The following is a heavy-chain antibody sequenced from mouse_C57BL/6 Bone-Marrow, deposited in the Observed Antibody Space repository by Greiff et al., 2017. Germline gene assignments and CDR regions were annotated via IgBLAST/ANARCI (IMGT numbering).Heavy chain of an antibody. V-gene: IGHV14-4*01. D-gene: IGHD2-3*01. CDR1: GFNIKDDY. J-gene: IGHJ2*01. Sequence: VQLQQSGAELVRPGASVKLSCTASGFNIKDDYMHWVKQRPEQGLEWIGWIDPENGDTEYASKFQGKATITADTSSNTAYLQLSSLTSEDTAVYYCTTFGYYCKCFDYWGQGTTLTVSS. CDR3: TTFGYYCKCFDY. CDR2: IDPENGDT.